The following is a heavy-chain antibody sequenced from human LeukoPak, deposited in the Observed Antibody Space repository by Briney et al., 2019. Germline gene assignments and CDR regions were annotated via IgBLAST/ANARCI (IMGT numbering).Heavy chain of an antibody. CDR2: LYYIGST. D-gene: IGHD1-1*01. V-gene: IGHV4-39*07. CDR3: ARDVPHWSDPDDTFDI. J-gene: IGHJ3*02. CDR1: GGSIRKSSYY. Sequence: PSETLSPTCSVSGGSIRKSSYYWGWIRQPPGKGLEWIGSLYYIGSTYYNPSLKSRVTISVDTSQNKFSLKLRSVTAADTAVYYCARDVPHWSDPDDTFDIWGQGTVVTVSS.